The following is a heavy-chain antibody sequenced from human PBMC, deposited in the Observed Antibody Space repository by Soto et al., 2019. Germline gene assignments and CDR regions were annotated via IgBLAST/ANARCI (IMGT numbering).Heavy chain of an antibody. CDR3: ARDSSSGGHEFRFDY. Sequence: SETLSLTCTVSGGSFSSGGYYWSWLRQHPGKGLEWIGYIYSSGSTYYNPSLKSRVTLSIDTSKNQFSLKLTSVTAADTAVYYCARDSSSGGHEFRFDYWGQRTLVTGSS. J-gene: IGHJ4*02. D-gene: IGHD5-12*01. V-gene: IGHV4-31*03. CDR1: GGSFSSGGYY. CDR2: IYSSGST.